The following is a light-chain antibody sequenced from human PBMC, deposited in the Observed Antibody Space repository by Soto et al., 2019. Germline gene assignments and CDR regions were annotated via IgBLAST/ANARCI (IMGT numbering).Light chain of an antibody. CDR3: SSYTSTSTRV. V-gene: IGLV2-14*03. CDR1: SSDVGGYNY. Sequence: QSALTQPASVSGSPGQSITISCTGTSSDVGGYNYVSWYQQHPGKAPKLMIYDVSNRPSGVSRRFSGSKSGNTASLTISGLQPEDEADYYCSSYTSTSTRVFGTGTKLTVL. J-gene: IGLJ1*01. CDR2: DVS.